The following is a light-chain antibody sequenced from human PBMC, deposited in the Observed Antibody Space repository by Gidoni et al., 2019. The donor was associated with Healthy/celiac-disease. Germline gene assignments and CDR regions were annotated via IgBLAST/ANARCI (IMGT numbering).Light chain of an antibody. J-gene: IGLJ2*01. CDR1: NIGSKS. CDR3: QVWDSSSDHPV. V-gene: IGLV3-21*04. Sequence: PGKTARITCGGNNIGSKSVHWYQQKPGQAPVLVIYYDSDRPSGIPERFSGSNSGNTATLTISRVEAGDEADYYCQVWDSSSDHPVFGGGTKLTVL. CDR2: YDS.